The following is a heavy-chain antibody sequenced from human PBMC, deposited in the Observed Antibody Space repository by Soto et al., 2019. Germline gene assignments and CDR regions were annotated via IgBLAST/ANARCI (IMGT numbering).Heavy chain of an antibody. V-gene: IGHV3-23*01. D-gene: IGHD3-16*02. CDR2: IIGGGGNT. CDR3: ARYSSTYYYYYYMDV. Sequence: GGSLRLSCAASGFTFSSYAMSWVRQAPGKGLEWVSSIIGGGGNTYHADSVKGRFTISRDNSKNTLYLQMNSLRAEDTAVYYCARYSSTYYYYYYMDVWGKGTTVTVSS. CDR1: GFTFSSYA. J-gene: IGHJ6*03.